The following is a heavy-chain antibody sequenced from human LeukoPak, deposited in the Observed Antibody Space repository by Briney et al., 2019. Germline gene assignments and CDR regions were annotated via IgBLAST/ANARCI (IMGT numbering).Heavy chain of an antibody. CDR1: GFTVSSNY. Sequence: GGSLRLSCAASGFTVSSNYMSWVRQAPGKGLEWVSTIYSGGSTYHADSVKDRFTISRDNSKNTLYLQMHSLRAEDTAVYYCASSPFYHYGSLNWGQGILVTVSS. V-gene: IGHV3-66*01. CDR2: IYSGGST. D-gene: IGHD3-10*01. CDR3: ASSPFYHYGSLN. J-gene: IGHJ4*02.